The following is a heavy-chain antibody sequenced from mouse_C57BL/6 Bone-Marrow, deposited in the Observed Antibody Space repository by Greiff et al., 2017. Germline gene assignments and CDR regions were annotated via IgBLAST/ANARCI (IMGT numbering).Heavy chain of an antibody. Sequence: EVQVVESGEGLVKPGGSLKLSCAASGFTFSSYAMSWVRQTPEKRLEWVAYISSGGDYIYYADTVKGRFTISRDNARNTLYLQMSSLKSEDTAMYYCTRDEVLRAWFAYWGQGTLVTVSA. CDR1: GFTFSSYA. CDR2: ISSGGDYI. V-gene: IGHV5-9-1*02. D-gene: IGHD1-1*01. CDR3: TRDEVLRAWFAY. J-gene: IGHJ3*01.